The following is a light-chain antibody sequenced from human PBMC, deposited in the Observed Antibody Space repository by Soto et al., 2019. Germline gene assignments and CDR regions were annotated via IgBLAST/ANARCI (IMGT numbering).Light chain of an antibody. CDR2: FAS. CDR1: QSVSTN. Sequence: VMTQSPATLSVSPGERAALSCRASQSVSTNLAWYQQKPGQPPRLLIYFASTRATAVPARFTAGGSGTEFTLTISSLQSEDLEVYYCQQYDKWPRTLGQGTKVDIK. CDR3: QQYDKWPRT. V-gene: IGKV3-15*01. J-gene: IGKJ1*01.